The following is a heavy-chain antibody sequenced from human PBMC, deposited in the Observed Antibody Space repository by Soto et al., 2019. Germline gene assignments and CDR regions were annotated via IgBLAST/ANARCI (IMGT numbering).Heavy chain of an antibody. D-gene: IGHD6-19*01. J-gene: IGHJ4*02. CDR2: IWYDGSNK. Sequence: GGSLRLSFAASGFTFSSYGMHWVRQAPGKGLEWVAVIWYDGSNKYYADSVKGRFTISRDNSKNTLYLQMNSLRAEDTAVYYCAREREKQWLVLDYWGQGTLVTVSS. CDR1: GFTFSSYG. CDR3: AREREKQWLVLDY. V-gene: IGHV3-33*01.